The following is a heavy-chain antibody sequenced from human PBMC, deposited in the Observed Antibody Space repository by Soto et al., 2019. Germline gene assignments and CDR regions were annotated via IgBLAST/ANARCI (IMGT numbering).Heavy chain of an antibody. CDR2: IYSGGST. V-gene: IGHV3-53*04. Sequence: LRLSCAASGFTVSSNYMSWVRQAPGKGLERVSVIYSGGSTYYADSVKGRFTISRHNSKNTLYLQMNSLRAEDTAVYYCASDVNADAFDIWGQGTMVTVSS. CDR3: ASDVNADAFDI. J-gene: IGHJ3*02. D-gene: IGHD3-3*02. CDR1: GFTVSSNY.